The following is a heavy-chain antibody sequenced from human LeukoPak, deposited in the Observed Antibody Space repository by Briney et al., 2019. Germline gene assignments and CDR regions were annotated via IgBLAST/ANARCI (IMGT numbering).Heavy chain of an antibody. Sequence: ASVKVSCKASGYTFTSYGISWVRQAPGRGLEWMGWISAYNGNTNYAQKLQGRVTMTTDTSTSTAYMELRSLRSDDTAVYYCARDAPRYCSGGSCYGDYWGQGTLVTVSS. V-gene: IGHV1-18*01. D-gene: IGHD2-15*01. CDR1: GYTFTSYG. J-gene: IGHJ4*02. CDR3: ARDAPRYCSGGSCYGDY. CDR2: ISAYNGNT.